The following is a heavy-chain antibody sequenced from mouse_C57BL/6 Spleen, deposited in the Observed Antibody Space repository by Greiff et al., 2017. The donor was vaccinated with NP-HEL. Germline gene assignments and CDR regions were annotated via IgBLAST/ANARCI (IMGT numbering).Heavy chain of an antibody. J-gene: IGHJ4*01. CDR1: GYTFTDYY. D-gene: IGHD2-5*01. CDR3: AREKVAYSNFYAMDY. CDR2: INPNNGGT. Sequence: EVQLQQSGPELVKPGASVKISCKASGYTFTDYYMNWVKQSHGKSLEWIGDINPNNGGTSYNQKFKGKATLTVDKSSSTAYMELRSLTSEDSAVYYCAREKVAYSNFYAMDYWGQGTSVTVSS. V-gene: IGHV1-26*01.